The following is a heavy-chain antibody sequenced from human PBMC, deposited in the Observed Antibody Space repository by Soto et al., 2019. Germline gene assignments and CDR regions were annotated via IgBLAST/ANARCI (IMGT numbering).Heavy chain of an antibody. CDR1: GYTFTSYG. V-gene: IGHV1-18*04. Sequence: QVQLVQSGAEVKKPGASVKVSCKASGYTFTSYGISWVRQAPGQGLEWMGWISAYNGNTNYAQKLQGRVTMTTDTPTRKPSRKRRSLRPADTAVFYWARVQFPRCSARDNGPLVTWGKGTMVTVSS. J-gene: IGHJ3*01. CDR3: ARVQFPRCSARDNGPLVT. CDR2: ISAYNGNT. D-gene: IGHD2-8*01.